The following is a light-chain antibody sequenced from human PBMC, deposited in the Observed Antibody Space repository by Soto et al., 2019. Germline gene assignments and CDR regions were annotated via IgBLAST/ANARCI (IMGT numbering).Light chain of an antibody. V-gene: IGLV2-14*03. J-gene: IGLJ2*01. Sequence: QSVLTQPASVSGSPGQSITISCTGTSSDVGGYNHVSWYQQHPGKAPRLMIYEVSYRPSEVSNRFSGSKSGNTASLTISGLQAEDEAVYYCSSYTTSYATSTTLFGGGPKLTVL. CDR2: EVS. CDR1: SSDVGGYNH. CDR3: SSYTTSYATSTTL.